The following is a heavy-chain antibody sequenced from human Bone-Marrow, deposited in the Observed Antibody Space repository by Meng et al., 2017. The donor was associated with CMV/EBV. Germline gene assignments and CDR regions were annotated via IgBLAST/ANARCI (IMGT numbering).Heavy chain of an antibody. Sequence: SVKVSCKASGYTFTSYVISWVRQAPGQGLEWMGGIIPILGSPKYAQKFQGRVTITADKSTSTAYMELSSLRSEDTAMYYCARAYYDSSGYYYGLWGQGTLVTVSS. J-gene: IGHJ4*02. V-gene: IGHV1-69*10. CDR1: GYTFTSYV. D-gene: IGHD3-22*01. CDR2: IIPILGSP. CDR3: ARAYYDSSGYYYGL.